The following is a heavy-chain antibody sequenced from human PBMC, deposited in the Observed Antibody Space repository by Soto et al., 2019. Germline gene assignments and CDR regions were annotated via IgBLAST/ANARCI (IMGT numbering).Heavy chain of an antibody. CDR2: IYYSGST. V-gene: IGHV4-39*01. CDR1: GGSISSSSYY. Sequence: KTSETLSLTCTVSGGSISSSSYYWGWIRQPPGKGLEWTGSIYYSGSTYYNPSLKSRVTISVDTSKNQFSLKLSSVTAADTAVYYCANGYSSSWYHYYGMDVWGQGTTVTVSS. CDR3: ANGYSSSWYHYYGMDV. D-gene: IGHD6-13*01. J-gene: IGHJ6*02.